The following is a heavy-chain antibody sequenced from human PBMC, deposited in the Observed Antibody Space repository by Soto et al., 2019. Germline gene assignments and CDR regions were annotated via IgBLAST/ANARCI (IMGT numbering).Heavy chain of an antibody. CDR2: INAGNGNT. V-gene: IGHV1-3*01. CDR3: AREGDPLMAYCGGDCYSDGAFDI. CDR1: GYTFTSYA. D-gene: IGHD2-21*02. Sequence: GASVKVSCKASGYTFTSYAMHWVRQAPGQRLEWMGWINAGNGNTKYSQKFQGRVTITRDTSASTAYMELSSLRSEDTAVYYCAREGDPLMAYCGGDCYSDGAFDIWGQGTMVTVSS. J-gene: IGHJ3*02.